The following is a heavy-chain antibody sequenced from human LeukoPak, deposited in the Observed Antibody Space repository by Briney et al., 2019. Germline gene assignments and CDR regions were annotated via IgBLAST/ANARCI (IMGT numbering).Heavy chain of an antibody. D-gene: IGHD5-18*01. CDR2: INLDGGEE. Sequence: GGSLRLSCAASGFTFSSSWMNWVRQAPGKGLEWVANINLDGGEERYVDSVKGRFTISRDNAKNSLYLQMNSLRAEDTAVYYCARDQGYSYGFNWYFDLWGRGTLVTVSS. V-gene: IGHV3-7*03. CDR3: ARDQGYSYGFNWYFDL. J-gene: IGHJ2*01. CDR1: GFTFSSSW.